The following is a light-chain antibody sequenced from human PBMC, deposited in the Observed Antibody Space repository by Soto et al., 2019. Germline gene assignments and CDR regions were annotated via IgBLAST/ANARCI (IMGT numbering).Light chain of an antibody. J-gene: IGKJ3*01. CDR1: QSVSSN. Sequence: EIVMTQSPATLSVSPGERATLSCRASQSVSSNLAWYQQKPGQAPRLLIYGASTRATGIPARFSGSGSGTEFTLTNSSLQSEDFAFYYCQQYNNWPPFTFGPGTKIDIK. V-gene: IGKV3D-15*01. CDR3: QQYNNWPPFT. CDR2: GAS.